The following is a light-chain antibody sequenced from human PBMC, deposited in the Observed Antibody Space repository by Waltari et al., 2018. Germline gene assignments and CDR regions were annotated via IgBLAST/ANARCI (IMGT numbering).Light chain of an antibody. CDR3: QQYYSTPPFT. CDR1: QSILYSSNNENY. Sequence: DLVMTQSPDSLAVSLGERATINCKSSQSILYSSNNENYLAWYQQKPGQPPKLLIYWASTRESGVPDRFSGSGSGTDFALTITSLQAEDVAVYYCQQYYSTPPFTFGPGTKVDIK. J-gene: IGKJ3*01. V-gene: IGKV4-1*01. CDR2: WAS.